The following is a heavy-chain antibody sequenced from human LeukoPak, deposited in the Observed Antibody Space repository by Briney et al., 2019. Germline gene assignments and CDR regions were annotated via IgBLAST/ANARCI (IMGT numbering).Heavy chain of an antibody. J-gene: IGHJ4*02. D-gene: IGHD5-24*01. CDR3: ARGNILYNY. V-gene: IGHV4-61*03. CDR1: GGSVTSGSYY. CDR2: ISHSGRT. Sequence: PSETLSLTCSVSGGSVTSGSYYWSWIRQAPRKGLEWIGYISHSGRTNYNPSLKSRVTMSIDTSKNLFSLKMASVTAADTAVYYCARGNILYNYWGQGTLVTVSS.